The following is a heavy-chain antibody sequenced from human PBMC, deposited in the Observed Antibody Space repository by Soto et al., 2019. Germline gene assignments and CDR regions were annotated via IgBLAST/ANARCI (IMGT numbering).Heavy chain of an antibody. J-gene: IGHJ6*02. Sequence: SETLSLTCTVSGGSISNYYWSWIRQPPGKGLEWIGYIYYSGNTKYNPSLKSRVTISVDTSKNQFSLKLRSVSAADTAVYYCVREAGAGYYGMDVWGQGTTVTVSS. D-gene: IGHD3-10*01. CDR2: IYYSGNT. CDR3: VREAGAGYYGMDV. V-gene: IGHV4-59*01. CDR1: GGSISNYY.